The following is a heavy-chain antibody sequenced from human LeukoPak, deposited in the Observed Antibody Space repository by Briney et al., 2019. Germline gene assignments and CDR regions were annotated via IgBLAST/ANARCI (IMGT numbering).Heavy chain of an antibody. Sequence: GGSLRLSCAASGFTFSNAWMSWVRQAPGKGLEWVGRIKSKTDGGTTDYAAPVKGRLTISRDDSKNTLYLQMNSLKTEDTAVYYCTTDGAAYCGGDCYLHDAFDIWGQGTMVTLSS. J-gene: IGHJ3*02. CDR3: TTDGAAYCGGDCYLHDAFDI. V-gene: IGHV3-15*01. CDR1: GFTFSNAW. CDR2: IKSKTDGGTT. D-gene: IGHD2-21*02.